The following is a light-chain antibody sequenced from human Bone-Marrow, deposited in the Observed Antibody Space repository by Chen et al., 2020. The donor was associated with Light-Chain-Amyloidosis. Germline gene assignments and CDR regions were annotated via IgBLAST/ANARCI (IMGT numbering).Light chain of an antibody. Sequence: SYELKQPPSVSVSPGQTARITCSGDDLPTKYAYWYQQKPGQAPVLVIHRDTERPSVISERFSGSSSGTTATLTISGVQAEDESDYHCQSADSSGTYEVIFGGGTKLTVL. V-gene: IGLV3-25*03. J-gene: IGLJ2*01. CDR2: RDT. CDR3: QSADSSGTYEVI. CDR1: DLPTKY.